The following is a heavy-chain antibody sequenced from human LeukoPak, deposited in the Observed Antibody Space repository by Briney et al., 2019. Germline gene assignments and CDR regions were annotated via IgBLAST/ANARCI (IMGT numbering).Heavy chain of an antibody. CDR1: GFTFSNAW. CDR2: IKSKTDGGTT. D-gene: IGHD6-13*01. Sequence: GGSLRLSCAASGFTFSNAWMSWVRQAPGKGLEWVGRIKSKTDGGTTDYAAPVKGRFTISRDDSKNTLYLQVNSLKTEDTAVYYCTTSQYSSSWYWFDPWGQGTLVTVSS. CDR3: TTSQYSSSWYWFDP. V-gene: IGHV3-15*01. J-gene: IGHJ5*02.